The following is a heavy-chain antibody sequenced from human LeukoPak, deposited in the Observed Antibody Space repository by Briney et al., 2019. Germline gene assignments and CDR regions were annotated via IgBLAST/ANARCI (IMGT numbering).Heavy chain of an antibody. D-gene: IGHD6-19*01. Sequence: SETLSLTCTVSGDSISSYYWSWIRQPPGKGLEWIGYIYYSGSTNYNPSLKSRVTISVDTSKNQFSLKLSSVTAADTAVCYCAREAAVAGTYGMDVWGQGTTVTVSS. CDR3: AREAAVAGTYGMDV. CDR2: IYYSGST. J-gene: IGHJ6*02. V-gene: IGHV4-59*01. CDR1: GDSISSYY.